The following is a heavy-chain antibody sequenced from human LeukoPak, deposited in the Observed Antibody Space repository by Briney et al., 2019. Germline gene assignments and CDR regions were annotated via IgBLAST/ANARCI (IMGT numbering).Heavy chain of an antibody. D-gene: IGHD1-26*01. J-gene: IGHJ4*02. V-gene: IGHV3-7*01. Sequence: GGSLRLSCAASGFTFSSYAMSWVRQAPGKGLEWVANIRQDGGLKHYVDSVKGRFTISRDNAENSLYLQMNSLRAEDTAVYYCAREIVGAIKSYFDYWGQGTLVTASS. CDR1: GFTFSSYA. CDR2: IRQDGGLK. CDR3: AREIVGAIKSYFDY.